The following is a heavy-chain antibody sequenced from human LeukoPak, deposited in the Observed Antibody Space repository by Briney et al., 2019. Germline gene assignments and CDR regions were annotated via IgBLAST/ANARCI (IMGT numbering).Heavy chain of an antibody. J-gene: IGHJ5*02. CDR2: ISGSGGST. Sequence: GGSLRLSCAASGFTFSGYAMSWVRQAPGKGLEWVSAISGSGGSTYYADSVKGRFTISRDNSKNTLYLQMNSLRAEDTAVYYCAVRDSSSWYNWFDPWGQGTLVTVSS. CDR1: GFTFSGYA. V-gene: IGHV3-23*01. CDR3: AVRDSSSWYNWFDP. D-gene: IGHD6-13*01.